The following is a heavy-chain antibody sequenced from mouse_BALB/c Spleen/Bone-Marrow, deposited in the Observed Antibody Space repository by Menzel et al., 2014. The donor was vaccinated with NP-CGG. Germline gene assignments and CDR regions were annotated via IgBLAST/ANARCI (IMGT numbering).Heavy chain of an antibody. CDR3: ARGTTVYFFVY. CDR2: IYPGSGGT. J-gene: IGHJ2*01. CDR1: GYAFTNYL. D-gene: IGHD1-1*01. Sequence: VQLQQSGAQLVRPGTSVKVSCKASGYAFTNYLIEWVKQRPGQGLEWIGVIYPGSGGTNYNEKFRDKATLTADKSSSTAYMQLSSLTSDDSAVYFCARGTTVYFFVYRIQGTTRSVPS. V-gene: IGHV1-54*01.